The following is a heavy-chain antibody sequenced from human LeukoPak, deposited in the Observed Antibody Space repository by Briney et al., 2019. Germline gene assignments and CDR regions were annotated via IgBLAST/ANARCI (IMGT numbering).Heavy chain of an antibody. CDR2: ISNSSSYI. CDR1: GFTFSSYS. D-gene: IGHD6-19*01. J-gene: IGHJ4*02. CDR3: ARAVAQMDYFDY. Sequence: GGSLRLSCAASGFTFSSYSMNWVRQAPGKGLEWVSSISNSSSYIYYADSVKGRFTISRDNAKNSLYLQMNSLRAEDTAVYYCARAVAQMDYFDYWGQGTLVTVSS. V-gene: IGHV3-21*01.